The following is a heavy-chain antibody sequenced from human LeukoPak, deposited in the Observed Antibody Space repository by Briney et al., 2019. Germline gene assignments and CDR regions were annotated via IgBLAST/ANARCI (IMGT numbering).Heavy chain of an antibody. CDR3: ASIAAAGLSIYEYFQY. CDR2: IIPIFGTA. CDR1: GGTFSSYA. D-gene: IGHD6-13*01. J-gene: IGHJ1*01. V-gene: IGHV1-69*05. Sequence: SVKVSCKASGGTFSSYAISWVRQAPGQGLEWMGGIIPIFGTANYAQKFQGRVTITTDESTSTAYMELSSLRSEDTAVYYCASIAAAGLSIYEYFQYCGQGTLVTVSS.